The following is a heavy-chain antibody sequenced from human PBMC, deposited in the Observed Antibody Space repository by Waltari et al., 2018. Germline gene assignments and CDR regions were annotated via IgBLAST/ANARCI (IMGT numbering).Heavy chain of an antibody. Sequence: EVQLVESGGGLVQPGGSLRLSCAAAGFTFSDYCMHWVRQVPGEGLVWVSRFNNDGSTTAYADSVKGRFTISRDNAKNMLFLQMNSLRAEDTAIYYCARSVYPYYFDYWGQGTLVTVSS. J-gene: IGHJ4*02. CDR3: ARSVYPYYFDY. CDR1: GFTFSDYC. V-gene: IGHV3-74*01. CDR2: FNNDGSTT.